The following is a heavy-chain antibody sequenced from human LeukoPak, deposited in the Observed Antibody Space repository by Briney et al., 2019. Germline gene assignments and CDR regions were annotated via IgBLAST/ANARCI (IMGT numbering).Heavy chain of an antibody. D-gene: IGHD2-15*01. CDR1: GASISSGYY. CDR3: ASGSGHLFDD. CDR2: IHGTGNT. V-gene: IGHV4-38-2*01. J-gene: IGHJ4*02. Sequence: SETLSLTCAVSGASISSGYYWAWVRQPPGKGLEWIASIHGTGNTYYNPSPKSRVTMSLDTSKNHFSLTLRSVTAADTAVYFCASGSGHLFDDWGQGTLVTVSS.